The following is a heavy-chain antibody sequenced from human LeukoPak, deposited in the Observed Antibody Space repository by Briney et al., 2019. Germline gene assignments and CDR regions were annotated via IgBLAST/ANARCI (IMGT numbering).Heavy chain of an antibody. CDR3: AKVVTGGNCYQSDY. J-gene: IGHJ4*02. Sequence: QTAGSLRLSCVASGFTFSSYAMNWVRQAPGKGLEWISVVSVSGDTTYFADSVKGRFTISRDNSKNTLYLQMNSLRADDTAIYSCAKVVTGGNCYQSDYWGQGTLVTVSS. CDR1: GFTFSSYA. D-gene: IGHD2-15*01. V-gene: IGHV3-23*01. CDR2: VSVSGDTT.